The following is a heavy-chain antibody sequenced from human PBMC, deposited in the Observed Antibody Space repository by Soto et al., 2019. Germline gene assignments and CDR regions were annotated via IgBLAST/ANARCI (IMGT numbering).Heavy chain of an antibody. CDR2: IRSNTHGGTT. D-gene: IGHD1-26*01. Sequence: PGGSLRLSCTASGFTVGDYAMSWVRQAPGKGLGWIGLIRSNTHGGTTEYDASVKGRFTVSRDDSKSIAYLQMNSLKTEDTAVYSCSRGQAGGSYSDYWGQGTLVTVSS. CDR1: GFTVGDYA. V-gene: IGHV3-49*04. J-gene: IGHJ4*02. CDR3: SRGQAGGSYSDY.